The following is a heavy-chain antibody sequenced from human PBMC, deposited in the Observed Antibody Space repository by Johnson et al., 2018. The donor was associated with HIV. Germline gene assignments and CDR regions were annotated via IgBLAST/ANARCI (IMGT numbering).Heavy chain of an antibody. J-gene: IGHJ3*02. Sequence: MQLVESGGGLVQPGGSLRLSCAASGFTFSNYWMNWVRQAPGKGLEWVANIKEDGSDKYYVDSVKGRFTISRDNVQNSLSLQMNSLRPEDTAVYYCARGRFPEYIDIASGAFDIWGQGTMVTVSS. CDR3: ARGRFPEYIDIASGAFDI. CDR1: GFTFSNYW. V-gene: IGHV3-7*01. CDR2: IKEDGSDK. D-gene: IGHD5-12*01.